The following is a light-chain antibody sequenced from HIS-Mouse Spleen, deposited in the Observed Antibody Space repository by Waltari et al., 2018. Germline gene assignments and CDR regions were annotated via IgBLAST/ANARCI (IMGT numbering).Light chain of an antibody. CDR1: KLGDKY. CDR3: QAWDSSTAV. V-gene: IGLV3-1*01. J-gene: IGLJ1*01. CDR2: QDS. Sequence: SYELTQPPSVSVSPGQTASITCSGDKLGDKYACWYQQKPGQAPVLVIHQDSQRPSGIPERFSGSNSGNTATLTISGTQAMDEADYYCQAWDSSTAVFGTGTKVTVL.